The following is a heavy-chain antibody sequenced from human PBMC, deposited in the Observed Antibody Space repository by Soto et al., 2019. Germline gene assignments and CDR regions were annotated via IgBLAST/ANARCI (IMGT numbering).Heavy chain of an antibody. CDR3: ARDKDGYGYFDY. CDR2: IGTSGSYI. Sequence: PGGSLRLSCAVSGFIFSRYSMNWVRQAPGKGLEWVSSIGTSGSYIYDTDSVKGRFTISRDNSRNTLYLQMNSLRAEDTAVYYCARDKDGYGYFDYWGQGTLVTVSS. D-gene: IGHD5-12*01. J-gene: IGHJ4*02. CDR1: GFIFSRYS. V-gene: IGHV3-21*01.